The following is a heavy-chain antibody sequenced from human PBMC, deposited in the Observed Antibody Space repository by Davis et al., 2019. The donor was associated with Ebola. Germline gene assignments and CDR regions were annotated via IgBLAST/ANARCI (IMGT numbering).Heavy chain of an antibody. CDR1: GGSISSYY. CDR2: IYYSGST. Sequence: SETLSLTCTVSGGSISSYYWSWIRQPPGKGLEWIGYIYYSGSTNYNPSLKSRVTISVDTSKNQFSLKLSSVTAAETAVYYCARHYSSSWVWFDPWGQGTLVTVSS. CDR3: ARHYSSSWVWFDP. J-gene: IGHJ5*02. V-gene: IGHV4-59*08. D-gene: IGHD6-6*01.